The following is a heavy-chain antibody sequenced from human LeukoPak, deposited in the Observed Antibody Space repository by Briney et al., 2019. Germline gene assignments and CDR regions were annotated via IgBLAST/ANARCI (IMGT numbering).Heavy chain of an antibody. D-gene: IGHD3-10*01. Sequence: SETLSLTCAVYGGSFSGYYWSWIRQPPGKGLEWIGEIYHSGSTNYNPSLKSRVTISVDKSKNQFSLKVSSVTAADTAVYYCARLAYYYGSGSYYVYWGQGTLVTVSS. V-gene: IGHV4-34*01. CDR2: IYHSGST. CDR3: ARLAYYYGSGSYYVY. CDR1: GGSFSGYY. J-gene: IGHJ4*02.